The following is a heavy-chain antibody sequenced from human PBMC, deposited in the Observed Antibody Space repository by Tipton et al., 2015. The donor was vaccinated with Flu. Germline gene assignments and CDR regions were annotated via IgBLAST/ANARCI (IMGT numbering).Heavy chain of an antibody. J-gene: IGHJ4*02. CDR2: ISGSGYTT. V-gene: IGHV3-23*01. Sequence: SLRLSCAASGFFISGNFMTWVRQAPGKGLEWVSTISGSGYTTYYADSVKGRFTISKDNSNNTMYLQMNSLRGEDTAVYFCAREVGRRYFDLWGQGAVVTVSS. CDR3: AREVGRRYFDL. CDR1: GFFISGNF. D-gene: IGHD3-9*01.